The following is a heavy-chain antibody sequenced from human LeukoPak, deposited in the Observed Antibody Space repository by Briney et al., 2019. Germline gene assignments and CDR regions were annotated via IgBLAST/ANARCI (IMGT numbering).Heavy chain of an antibody. V-gene: IGHV1-18*01. J-gene: IGHJ5*02. Sequence: ASVTVSFKASVYTFTIYGISWVRQAPGQGLEWMGWISAYNGNTNHAQKLQGRVTMTTDTSTSTAYMELRSLRSDDTAVYYCARDPSYIVVVSSTVTGFDHWGQGTLVTVSS. D-gene: IGHD2-2*01. CDR2: ISAYNGNT. CDR3: ARDPSYIVVVSSTVTGFDH. CDR1: VYTFTIYG.